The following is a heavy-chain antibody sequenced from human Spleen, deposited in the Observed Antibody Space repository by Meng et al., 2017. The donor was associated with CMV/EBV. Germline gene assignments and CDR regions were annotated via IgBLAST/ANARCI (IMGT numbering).Heavy chain of an antibody. V-gene: IGHV1-2*02. J-gene: IGHJ5*02. Sequence: CKASGYTFTGYYMHWVRQAPGQGLEWMGWINPNSGGTNYAQKFQGRVTMTRDTSISTAYMELSRLRSDDTAVYYCARALLGVDSWFDPWGQGTLSPSPQ. CDR1: GYTFTGYY. D-gene: IGHD2-15*01. CDR2: INPNSGGT. CDR3: ARALLGVDSWFDP.